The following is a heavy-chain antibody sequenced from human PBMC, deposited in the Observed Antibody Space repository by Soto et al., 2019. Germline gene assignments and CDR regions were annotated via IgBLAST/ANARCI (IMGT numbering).Heavy chain of an antibody. CDR3: AKVIPSSGWFYYGMDV. CDR1: GFTFSSYA. V-gene: IGHV3-23*01. J-gene: IGHJ6*02. Sequence: GGSLRLSCAASGFTFSSYAMSWVRQAPGKGLEWVSAISGNGGSTYYADSVKGRFTISRDNSKNTLYLQMNSLRAEDTAVYYCAKVIPSSGWFYYGMDVWGQGTTVTVSS. CDR2: ISGNGGST. D-gene: IGHD6-19*01.